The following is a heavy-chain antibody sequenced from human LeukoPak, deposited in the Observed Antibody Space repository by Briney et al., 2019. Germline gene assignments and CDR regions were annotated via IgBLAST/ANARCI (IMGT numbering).Heavy chain of an antibody. D-gene: IGHD1-26*01. CDR1: GGSFSGYY. CDR3: ASGIVGATSAFDI. Sequence: SETLSLTCAVYGGSFSGYYWSWIRQPPGKGLEWIGEINHSGSTNYNPSLKSRVTMSVDTSKNQFSLKLSSVTAADTAVYYCASGIVGATSAFDIWGQGTMVTVSS. V-gene: IGHV4-34*01. J-gene: IGHJ3*02. CDR2: INHSGST.